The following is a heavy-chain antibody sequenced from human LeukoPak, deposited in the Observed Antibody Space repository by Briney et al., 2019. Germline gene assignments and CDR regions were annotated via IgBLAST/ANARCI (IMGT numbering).Heavy chain of an antibody. D-gene: IGHD6-6*01. Sequence: GGSLRFSCAASGFTFSSYSMNWVRQAPGKGLEWVSYISSSSTIYYADSVKGRFTISRDNAKNSLYLQMDSLRAEDTAVYYCARARIAARPDFDYWGQGTLVTVSS. CDR1: GFTFSSYS. CDR2: ISSSSTI. CDR3: ARARIAARPDFDY. V-gene: IGHV3-48*01. J-gene: IGHJ4*02.